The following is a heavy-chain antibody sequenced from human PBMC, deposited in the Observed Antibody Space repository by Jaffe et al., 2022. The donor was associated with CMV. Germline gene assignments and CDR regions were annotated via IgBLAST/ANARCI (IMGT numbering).Heavy chain of an antibody. CDR3: ATTYEWGHYDYVWGSYRYSLGAFDI. D-gene: IGHD3-16*02. CDR2: IYYSGST. Sequence: QLQLQESGPGLVKPSETLSLTCTVSGGSISSSSYYWGWIRQPPGKGLEWIGSIYYSGSTYYNPSLKSRVTISVDTSKNQFSLKLSSVTAADTAVYYCATTYEWGHYDYVWGSYRYSLGAFDIWGQGTMVTVSS. CDR1: GGSISSSSYY. V-gene: IGHV4-39*01. J-gene: IGHJ3*02.